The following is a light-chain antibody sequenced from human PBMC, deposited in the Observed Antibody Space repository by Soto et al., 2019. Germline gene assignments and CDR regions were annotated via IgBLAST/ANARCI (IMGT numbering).Light chain of an antibody. CDR2: KAS. Sequence: DIQMTQSPSTLSASVGDRVTITCRASQSIGTWLAWYQQKPGKAPKLLIYKASTLASGVPSRFSGTGSGTEFTLTISSLQPDDFATYYCQQYKTYSFGQGTKVELK. V-gene: IGKV1-5*03. J-gene: IGKJ1*01. CDR1: QSIGTW. CDR3: QQYKTYS.